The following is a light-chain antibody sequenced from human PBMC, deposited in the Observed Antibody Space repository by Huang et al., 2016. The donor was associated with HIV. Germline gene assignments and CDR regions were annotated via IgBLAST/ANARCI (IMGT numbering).Light chain of an antibody. CDR3: QQFSSYPLT. J-gene: IGKJ4*01. V-gene: IGKV1-9*01. CDR2: ASS. Sequence: IQLTQSPSSLSIYVGDKVTITCRASQGIPNYVAWYQQRPGKAPKLLIYASSTLQNGVPSRFSGSGSGADFALSIVNVQPEDSATYYCQQFSSYPLTFGGGTKVEIK. CDR1: QGIPNY.